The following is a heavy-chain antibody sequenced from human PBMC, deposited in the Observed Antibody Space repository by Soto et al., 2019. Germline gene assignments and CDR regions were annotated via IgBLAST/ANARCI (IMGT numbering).Heavy chain of an antibody. CDR3: TTTRPGTNVFDN. J-gene: IGHJ3*02. Sequence: EVQLVESGGGLVEPGGSLRLSCAASGITFSNAWMNWVRKAPGKGLKYIGRIRSKTDGGTTEYAAPVEGRFTVSRDDSKNTLYLQMSGLKTEDTAVYYCTTTRPGTNVFDNWGQGTLVTVSS. V-gene: IGHV3-15*01. D-gene: IGHD6-13*01. CDR2: IRSKTDGGTT. CDR1: GITFSNAW.